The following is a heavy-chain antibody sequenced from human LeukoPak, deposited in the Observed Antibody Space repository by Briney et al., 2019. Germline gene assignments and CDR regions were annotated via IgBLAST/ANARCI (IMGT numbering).Heavy chain of an antibody. Sequence: SVKVSCKASGGTFSSYAISWVRQAPGQRLEWMGGIIPIFGTANYAQKFQGRVTITADESTSTAYMELSSLRSEDTAVYYCARGADFWSGYNDYWGQGTLVSVSS. J-gene: IGHJ4*02. CDR1: GGTFSSYA. V-gene: IGHV1-69*13. CDR3: ARGADFWSGYNDY. CDR2: IIPIFGTA. D-gene: IGHD3-3*01.